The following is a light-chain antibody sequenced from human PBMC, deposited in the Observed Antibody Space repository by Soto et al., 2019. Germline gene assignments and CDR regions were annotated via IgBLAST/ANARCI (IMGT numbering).Light chain of an antibody. Sequence: ESVLTQSPGPLSLSPGERATFSCRSSQSVSSTYLAWYQQKPGQAPRLLIYRTSTRATGIPDRFSGSGSGTDFTLTISRLEPEDFAVYYCQQFGSSVTFGQGTRLEI. CDR2: RTS. CDR3: QQFGSSVT. V-gene: IGKV3-20*01. CDR1: QSVSSTY. J-gene: IGKJ5*01.